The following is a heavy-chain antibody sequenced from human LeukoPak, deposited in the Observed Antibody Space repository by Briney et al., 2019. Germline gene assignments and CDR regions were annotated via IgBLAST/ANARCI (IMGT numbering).Heavy chain of an antibody. D-gene: IGHD2-21*02. V-gene: IGHV3-30*18. Sequence: PGRSLRLSCAASGFTFGSYGMHWVRQAPGKGLEWVAVISYDGSNKYYADSVKGRFTISRDNSKNTLYLQMNSLRAEDTAVYYCAKGRGSDIVVVTASGYWGQGTLVTVSS. CDR1: GFTFGSYG. J-gene: IGHJ4*02. CDR3: AKGRGSDIVVVTASGY. CDR2: ISYDGSNK.